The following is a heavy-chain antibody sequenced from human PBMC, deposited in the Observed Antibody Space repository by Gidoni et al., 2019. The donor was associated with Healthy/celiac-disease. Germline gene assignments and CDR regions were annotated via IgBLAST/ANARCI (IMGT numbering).Heavy chain of an antibody. CDR1: GFTLGCYA. V-gene: IGHV3-30-3*01. CDR3: AGPRDSMIVVDPPGY. Sequence: QVHLAASGRVVVPPGSYLRLSCAACGFTLGCYAMHGVRPAPGKGLEWLAVISYDGSKKYYADSVNGRFTISRDNSKNTRYLQMNNLRAEDTAVYYCAGPRDSMIVVDPPGYWGQGTLVTVSP. D-gene: IGHD3-22*01. CDR2: ISYDGSKK. J-gene: IGHJ4*02.